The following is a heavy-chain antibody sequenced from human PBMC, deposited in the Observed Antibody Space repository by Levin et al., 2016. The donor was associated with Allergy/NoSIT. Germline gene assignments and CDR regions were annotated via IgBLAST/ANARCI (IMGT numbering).Heavy chain of an antibody. CDR1: GFKFNMYA. D-gene: IGHD6-13*01. CDR3: AKGRFFSGSWDFDY. J-gene: IGHJ4*02. Sequence: GESLKISCAASGFKFNMYAMAWVRQAPGKGLEWVSTTTGSGGTAYYPDSMKGRFTISKDNSKNTLHLQIESLRAEDTALYYCAKGRFFSGSWDFDYWGQGILVTVSS. CDR2: TTGSGGTA. V-gene: IGHV3-23*01.